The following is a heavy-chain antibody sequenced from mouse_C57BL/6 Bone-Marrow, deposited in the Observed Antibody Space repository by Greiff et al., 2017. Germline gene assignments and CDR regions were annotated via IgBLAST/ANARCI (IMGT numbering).Heavy chain of an antibody. V-gene: IGHV1-50*01. CDR3: AVLYYGNSEGFAY. D-gene: IGHD2-1*01. Sequence: QVQLQQPGAELVKPGASVKLSCKASGYTFTSYWMQWVKQRPGQGLEWIGEIDPSDSYTNYNQKFKGKATLTVDTSSSTAYMQLSSLTSEDSAVYYCAVLYYGNSEGFAYWGQGTLVTVSA. J-gene: IGHJ3*01. CDR1: GYTFTSYW. CDR2: IDPSDSYT.